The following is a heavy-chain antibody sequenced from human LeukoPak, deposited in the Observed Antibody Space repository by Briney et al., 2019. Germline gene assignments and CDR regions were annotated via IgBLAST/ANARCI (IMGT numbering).Heavy chain of an antibody. D-gene: IGHD5-18*01. J-gene: IGHJ4*02. CDR1: GGSISSNNW. CDR2: IYHSGST. CDR3: ARGGYSLEPFFDY. V-gene: IGHV4-4*02. Sequence: SETLSLTCAVSGGSISSNNWWSWVRQPPGKGLEWIGEIYHSGSTNYNPSLKSRVTISVDKSKNQFSLKLNSVTAADTAVYYCARGGYSLEPFFDYWGQGTLVTVSS.